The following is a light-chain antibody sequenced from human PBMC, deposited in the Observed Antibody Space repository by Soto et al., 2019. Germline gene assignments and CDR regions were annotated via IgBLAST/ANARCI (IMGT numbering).Light chain of an antibody. V-gene: IGKV1-8*01. J-gene: IGKJ1*01. CDR2: AAS. CDR3: QQYYSYPQT. Sequence: RITHSLSTLSASLEDEATILCRASQSISSYLAWYQQKPGKAPKLLIYAASTLQSGVPSRFSGSGSGTDFTLTISCLQSEDFATYYCQQYYSYPQTFGQGTKVDI. CDR1: QSISSY.